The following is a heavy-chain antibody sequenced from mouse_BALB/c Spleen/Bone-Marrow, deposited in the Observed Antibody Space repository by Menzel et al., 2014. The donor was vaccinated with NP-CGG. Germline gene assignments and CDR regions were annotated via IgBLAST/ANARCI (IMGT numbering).Heavy chain of an antibody. J-gene: IGHJ2*01. CDR2: INSNGGST. Sequence: EVQLQQSGGGLVQPGGSMKLSCAASGFTFSSYGMSWVRQTPDKRLELVALINSNGGSTYYPDSVKGRFTISRDNAKNTLSLQMSSLKSVDAAMYYCARGNYGNYVDYFDYWGQGTTLTVSS. CDR1: GFTFSSYG. V-gene: IGHV5-6-3*01. D-gene: IGHD2-1*01. CDR3: ARGNYGNYVDYFDY.